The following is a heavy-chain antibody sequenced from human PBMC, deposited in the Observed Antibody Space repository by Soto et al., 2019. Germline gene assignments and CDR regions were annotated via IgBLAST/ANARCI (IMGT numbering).Heavy chain of an antibody. Sequence: PSETLSLTCTVSGGSISSGDYYWSWIRQPPGKGLEWIGYIYYSGSTYYNPSLKSRVTISVDTSKNQFSLKLSSVTAADTAVYYCARGGLNDYGDSDAFDIWGQGTMVTVSS. CDR3: ARGGLNDYGDSDAFDI. D-gene: IGHD4-17*01. V-gene: IGHV4-30-4*01. J-gene: IGHJ3*02. CDR2: IYYSGST. CDR1: GGSISSGDYY.